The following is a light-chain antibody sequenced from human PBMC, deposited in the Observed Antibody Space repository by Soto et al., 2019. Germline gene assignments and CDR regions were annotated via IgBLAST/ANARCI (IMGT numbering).Light chain of an antibody. CDR1: QGISSF. Sequence: DIQLTQSPSFLSSSVGDRVTITCRASQGISSFLAWYQQQPGKAPKLLIYSASTLQSGVPSRFSGSGSGTEFTLTISSLQPEDFATYSCRQLNSYPLTFGQGTKVEI. CDR2: SAS. J-gene: IGKJ1*01. V-gene: IGKV1-9*01. CDR3: RQLNSYPLT.